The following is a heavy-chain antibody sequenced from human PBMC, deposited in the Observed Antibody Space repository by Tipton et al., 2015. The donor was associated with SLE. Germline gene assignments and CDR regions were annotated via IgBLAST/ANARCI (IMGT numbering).Heavy chain of an antibody. J-gene: IGHJ3*02. V-gene: IGHV4-59*11. CDR2: INYSGST. D-gene: IGHD3-22*01. Sequence: TLSLTCTVSGGSISSHYWSWIRRPPGKALEWIAYINYSGSTNYNPSLKSRVTMSVDTSKNQFSLKLSSVTAADTAVYYCARPRYSDSTGYYPGAFDIWGQGTLVTVSS. CDR3: ARPRYSDSTGYYPGAFDI. CDR1: GGSISSHY.